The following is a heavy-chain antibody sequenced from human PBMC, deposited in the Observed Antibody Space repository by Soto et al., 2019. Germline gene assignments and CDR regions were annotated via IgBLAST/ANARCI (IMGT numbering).Heavy chain of an antibody. CDR2: IYYSART. D-gene: IGHD2-15*01. CDR1: GGSISGGDSY. J-gene: IGHJ4*02. V-gene: IGHV4-30-4*01. CDR3: ARAGTNRWYPAVDDY. Sequence: VQLQESGPGLVKPSHTLSLTCTVSGGSISGGDSYWSWNRQPPGKGLEGIGYIYYSARTYSNPSLKSRITIQGDTSKNHFSLKRSSGTAADTAVYYCARAGTNRWYPAVDDYWGQGTLVTV.